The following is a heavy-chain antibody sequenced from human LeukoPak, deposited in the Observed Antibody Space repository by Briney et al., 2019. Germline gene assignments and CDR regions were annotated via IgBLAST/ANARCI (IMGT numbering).Heavy chain of an antibody. D-gene: IGHD6-19*01. CDR1: GFTFSDYY. J-gene: IGHJ4*02. Sequence: GGSLRLSCAASGFTFSDYYMSWIRQAPGKGLEWVSYISSSGSTIYDADSVKGRFTISRDNSKGTMWLQMSSLRTEDTAVYYCVGWTTHHFDSWGQGILVTVSS. V-gene: IGHV3-11*01. CDR3: VGWTTHHFDS. CDR2: ISSSGSTI.